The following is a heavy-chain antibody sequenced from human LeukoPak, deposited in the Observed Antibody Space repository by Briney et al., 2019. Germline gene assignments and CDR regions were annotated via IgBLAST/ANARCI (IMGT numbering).Heavy chain of an antibody. J-gene: IGHJ4*02. CDR3: ARDRALNRLIFHY. CDR2: ISSSSSYI. Sequence: GGSLRLSCAASGFTFSSYSMNWVRQAPGKGLEWVSSISSSSSYIYYADSVKGRFTISRDNAKNSLYLQMNSLRAEDTAVYYCARDRALNRLIFHYWGQGTLVTVSS. CDR1: GFTFSSYS. D-gene: IGHD2/OR15-2a*01. V-gene: IGHV3-21*01.